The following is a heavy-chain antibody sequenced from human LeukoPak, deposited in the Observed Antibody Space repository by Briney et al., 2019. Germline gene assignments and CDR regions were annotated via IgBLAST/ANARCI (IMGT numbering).Heavy chain of an antibody. Sequence: PGGSLRLSCAASGFTFSSYAMSWVRQPPGKGLEWIGNIYYSGRTYYNPSLKSRVTISVDTSKNQFSLKLSSVTAADTAVYYCARQRDYYDSSGYHLWGQGTLVTVSS. D-gene: IGHD3-22*01. J-gene: IGHJ4*02. CDR1: GFTFSSYA. V-gene: IGHV4-39*01. CDR3: ARQRDYYDSSGYHL. CDR2: IYYSGRT.